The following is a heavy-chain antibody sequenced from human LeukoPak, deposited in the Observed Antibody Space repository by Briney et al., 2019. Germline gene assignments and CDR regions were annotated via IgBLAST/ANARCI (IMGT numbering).Heavy chain of an antibody. J-gene: IGHJ6*03. CDR2: ISYDGSNK. V-gene: IGHV3-30*04. CDR1: GFTFSSYA. Sequence: AGGSLRLSCAASGFTFSSYAMHWVRQAPGKGLEWVAVISYDGSNKYYADSVKGRFTISRDNSKNTLYLQMNSLRAEDTAVYYCARRKRSSGWYNDYYYMDVWGKGTTVTVSS. CDR3: ARRKRSSGWYNDYYYMDV. D-gene: IGHD6-19*01.